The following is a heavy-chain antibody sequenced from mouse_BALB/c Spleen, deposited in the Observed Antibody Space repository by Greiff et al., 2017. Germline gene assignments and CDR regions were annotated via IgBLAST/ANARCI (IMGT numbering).Heavy chain of an antibody. Sequence: EVQVVESGGGLVQPGGSRKLSCAASGFTFSSFGMHWVRQAPEKGLEWVAYISSGSSTIYYADTVKGRFTISRDNPKNTLFLQMTSLRSEDTAMYYCAREGHYYGYWYFDVWGAGTTVTVSS. V-gene: IGHV5-17*02. D-gene: IGHD1-2*01. CDR2: ISSGSSTI. J-gene: IGHJ1*01. CDR3: AREGHYYGYWYFDV. CDR1: GFTFSSFG.